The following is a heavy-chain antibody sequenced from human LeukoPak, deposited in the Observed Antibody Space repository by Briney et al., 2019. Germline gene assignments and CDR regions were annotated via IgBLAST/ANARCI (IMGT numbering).Heavy chain of an antibody. CDR2: ISDSGYRT. J-gene: IGHJ4*02. Sequence: PGGPLRLSCAASGFTFSNYAMSWVRQAPGKGLGWVSGISDSGYRTFYADSVKGRFTISRDNSKNTVYLQMNSLRAEDTALYYCVKGGVATIFDYWGQGTLVTVSS. V-gene: IGHV3-23*01. CDR1: GFTFSNYA. CDR3: VKGGVATIFDY. D-gene: IGHD5-12*01.